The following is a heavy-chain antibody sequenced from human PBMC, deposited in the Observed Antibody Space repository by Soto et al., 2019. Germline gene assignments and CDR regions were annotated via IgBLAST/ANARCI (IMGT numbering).Heavy chain of an antibody. CDR1: GYAFTTYG. D-gene: IGHD1-1*01. J-gene: IGHJ4*02. CDR3: ARGRYGDY. Sequence: QVHLVQSGAEVKKPGASVKVSCKGSGYAFTTYGITWVRQAPGQGLEWMGGISAHNGNTNYAQKLQGRVTVTRDTSTSTAYMELRSLRSGDTAVYYCARGRYGDYWGQGARVTVSS. CDR2: ISAHNGNT. V-gene: IGHV1-18*01.